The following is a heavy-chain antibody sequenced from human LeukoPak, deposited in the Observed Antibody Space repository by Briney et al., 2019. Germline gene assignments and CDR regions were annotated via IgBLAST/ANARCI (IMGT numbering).Heavy chain of an antibody. D-gene: IGHD3-3*01. V-gene: IGHV3-21*01. Sequence: PGGSLRLSCAGSGFTFSNYRMNRVRQAPGKGLEWVSSISSSGNYIYYADSVRGRFTISRDNAKNSLYLQMNSLRAEDTAVYYCAGWIFGTDLYYYYMDVWGKGTTVTVSS. CDR3: AGWIFGTDLYYYYMDV. CDR1: GFTFSNYR. CDR2: ISSSGNYI. J-gene: IGHJ6*03.